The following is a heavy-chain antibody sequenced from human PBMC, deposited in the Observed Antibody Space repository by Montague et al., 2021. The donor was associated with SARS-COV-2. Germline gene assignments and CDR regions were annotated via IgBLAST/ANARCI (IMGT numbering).Heavy chain of an antibody. J-gene: IGHJ4*02. D-gene: IGHD3-10*01. CDR1: GASITTYY. CDR3: ARQPYLASTYYFDY. Sequence: SETLSLTCSVSGASITTYYWSWIRQPPGKGLEWIAYIFHSGHTNYNPSLRSRVAISIDTSRDLFSLSLTSITAADTAVYYCARQPYLASTYYFDYWGLGTLVTVSS. CDR2: IFHSGHT. V-gene: IGHV4-59*01.